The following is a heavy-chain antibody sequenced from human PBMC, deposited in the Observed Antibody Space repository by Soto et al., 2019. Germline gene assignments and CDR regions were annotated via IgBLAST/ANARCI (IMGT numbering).Heavy chain of an antibody. CDR1: VDSVSSNSAA. J-gene: IGHJ6*03. D-gene: IGHD1-7*01. Sequence: PSQTLSLTCAISVDSVSSNSAAWNWIRLSPSRGLEWLARTYYRSRWYNDYAVSVRSRITVNPDTSKNQFSLQLTSVTPEGTAVYYCAGTTSHQWYYMDVWGKGTTITVS. CDR2: TYYRSRWYN. CDR3: AGTTSHQWYYMDV. V-gene: IGHV6-1*01.